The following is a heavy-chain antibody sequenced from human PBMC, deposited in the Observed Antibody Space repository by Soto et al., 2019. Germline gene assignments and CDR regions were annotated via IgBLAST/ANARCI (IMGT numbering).Heavy chain of an antibody. CDR1: GYTFTSYG. J-gene: IGHJ5*02. V-gene: IGHV1-18*01. Sequence: QVQLVQSGAEVKKPGASVKVSCKASGYTFTSYGISWVRQAPGQGLEWVGWISAYNGNTNYAHKLQGRVTMTTDTSTSTAYMELRSLRSDDTAVYYCANYDYYDSSGYYDYWFDPWGQGTLVTVSS. CDR3: ANYDYYDSSGYYDYWFDP. CDR2: ISAYNGNT. D-gene: IGHD3-22*01.